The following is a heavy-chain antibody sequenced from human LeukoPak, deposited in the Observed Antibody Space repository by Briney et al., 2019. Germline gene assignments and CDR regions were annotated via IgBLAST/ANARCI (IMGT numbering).Heavy chain of an antibody. Sequence: SETLSLTCIVPGGSISSSSYNWVWLRQSPGKGLEGIGNFYSGGSHYYNPSLTSRVSISKDTSDNQFSLRLYSVTAADTDVYYCARKQTETMFDVWGQGTQVTVSS. CDR1: GGSISSSSYN. CDR3: ARKQTETMFDV. J-gene: IGHJ4*02. V-gene: IGHV4-39*07. D-gene: IGHD1-1*01. CDR2: FYSGGSH.